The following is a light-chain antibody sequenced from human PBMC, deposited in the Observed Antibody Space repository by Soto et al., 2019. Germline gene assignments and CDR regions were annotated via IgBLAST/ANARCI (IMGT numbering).Light chain of an antibody. CDR2: DAS. CDR3: HQHQYWPPIT. Sequence: VWTQAPATMSLSPGHRSPLSGMTSLSVSVYLDWYQQKPGQAPRLLISDASNRATGIPARFSGSGSGTDFTLTISSLQPEDFAVYYCHQHQYWPPITFGQGTRLEIK. CDR1: LSVSVY. V-gene: IGKV3-11*01. J-gene: IGKJ5*01.